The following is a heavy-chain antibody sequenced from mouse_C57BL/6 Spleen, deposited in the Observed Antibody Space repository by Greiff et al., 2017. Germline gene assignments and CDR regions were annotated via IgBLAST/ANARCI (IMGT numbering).Heavy chain of an antibody. CDR1: GFNIKDDY. Sequence: EVKLMESGAELVRPGASVKLSCTASGFNIKDDYMHWVKQRPEQGLEWIGWIDPENGDTEYASKFQGKATITADTSSNTAYLQLSSLTSEDTAVYYCTTGSSYVLYWYFDVWGTGTTVTVSS. V-gene: IGHV14-4*01. CDR2: IDPENGDT. J-gene: IGHJ1*03. D-gene: IGHD1-1*01. CDR3: TTGSSYVLYWYFDV.